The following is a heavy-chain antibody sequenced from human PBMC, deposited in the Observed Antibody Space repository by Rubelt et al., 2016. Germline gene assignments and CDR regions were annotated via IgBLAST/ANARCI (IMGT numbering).Heavy chain of an antibody. J-gene: IGHJ4*02. CDR2: IWYDGSNK. Sequence: GFTFSSYGMHWVRQAPGKGLEWVAVIWYDGSNKYYADSVKGRFTISRDNAKNSLYLQMNSLRAEDTAVYYCAREGFGELLTSFDYWGQGTLVTVSS. CDR1: GFTFSSYG. D-gene: IGHD3-10*01. CDR3: AREGFGELLTSFDY. V-gene: IGHV3-33*01.